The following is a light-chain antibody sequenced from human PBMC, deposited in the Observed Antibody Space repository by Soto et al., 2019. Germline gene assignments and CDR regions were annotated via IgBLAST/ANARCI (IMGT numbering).Light chain of an antibody. CDR2: EVS. V-gene: IGLV2-8*01. J-gene: IGLJ2*01. Sequence: QSALTQPPSASGSPGQSVTISCTGTSSDIGGYNYVSWYQQHPGKAPKLMMFEVSKRPSGVPDRFSGSKVGNTASLTVSGLQAEDEADYYCASYGGNNNLLFGGGTKLTVL. CDR3: ASYGGNNNLL. CDR1: SSDIGGYNY.